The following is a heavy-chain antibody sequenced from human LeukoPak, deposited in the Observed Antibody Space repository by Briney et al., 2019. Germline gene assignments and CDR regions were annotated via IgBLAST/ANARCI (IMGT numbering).Heavy chain of an antibody. V-gene: IGHV4-38-2*02. D-gene: IGHD3-22*01. CDR2: IYHSGST. CDR3: ASDSSGYYPGAY. J-gene: IGHJ4*02. Sequence: SETLSLTCSVSGYSISSGYYWGWIQQPPGKGLEWIGSIYHSGSTYYNPSLKSRVTISVDTSKNQFSLKLSSVTAADTAVYYCASDSSGYYPGAYWGQGTLVTVSS. CDR1: GYSISSGYY.